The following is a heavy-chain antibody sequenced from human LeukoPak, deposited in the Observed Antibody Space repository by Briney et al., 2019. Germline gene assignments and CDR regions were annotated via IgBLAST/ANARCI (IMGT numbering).Heavy chain of an antibody. J-gene: IGHJ6*02. CDR2: INHSGST. V-gene: IGHV4-34*01. Sequence: SETLSLTCAVYGGSFSGYYWSWIRQPPGKGLEWIGEINHSGSTNYNPSLKSRVTISVDTSKNQFSLKLSSVTAADTAVYYCARHYYDSSGLSYYYGMDVWGQGTTVTVSS. CDR3: ARHYYDSSGLSYYYGMDV. D-gene: IGHD3-22*01. CDR1: GGSFSGYY.